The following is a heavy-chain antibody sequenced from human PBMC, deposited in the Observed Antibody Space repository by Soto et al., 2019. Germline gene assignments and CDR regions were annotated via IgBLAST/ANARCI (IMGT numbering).Heavy chain of an antibody. D-gene: IGHD6-13*01. CDR3: AKDHEGRSPNPFDP. Sequence: GCSRRLSCAASGFAFSSYPMSWVRQAPGKGLEWVSAISGSGGSTYYADSVKGRFTISRDNSKNTLYLQMNSPRAEDTAVYYCAKDHEGRSPNPFDPWGQGTLVTASS. CDR2: ISGSGGST. V-gene: IGHV3-23*01. J-gene: IGHJ5*02. CDR1: GFAFSSYP.